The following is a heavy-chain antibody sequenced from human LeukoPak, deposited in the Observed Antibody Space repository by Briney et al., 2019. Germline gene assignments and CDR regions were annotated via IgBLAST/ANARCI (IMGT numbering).Heavy chain of an antibody. J-gene: IGHJ4*02. CDR3: ARGAPAYYYDSSGYYPWFDY. CDR2: ISAYNGNT. Sequence: ASVKVSCKASGYTFSSYGISWVRQAPGQGLEWMGWISAYNGNTNYAQKLQDRVTKTTDTSTSTAYMELRSLRSDDTAVYYCARGAPAYYYDSSGYYPWFDYWGQGTLVTVSS. V-gene: IGHV1-18*01. CDR1: GYTFSSYG. D-gene: IGHD3-22*01.